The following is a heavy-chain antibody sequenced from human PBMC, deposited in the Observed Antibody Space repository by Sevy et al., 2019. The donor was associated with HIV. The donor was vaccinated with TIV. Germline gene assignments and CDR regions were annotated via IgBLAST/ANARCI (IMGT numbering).Heavy chain of an antibody. D-gene: IGHD2-2*01. CDR2: VSNSGNT. CDR3: ARLRWDLVVVPGATPGCYFDY. V-gene: IGHV4-59*08. J-gene: IGHJ4*02. Sequence: SETLSLTCTVSGDSINTYCWSWIRQPPGKGLEWIGYVSNSGNTNYNPSLKSRVSMSLDTSRNQFSLKVKSVTAADTAVYYCARLRWDLVVVPGATPGCYFDYWGQGTLVTVSS. CDR1: GDSINTYC.